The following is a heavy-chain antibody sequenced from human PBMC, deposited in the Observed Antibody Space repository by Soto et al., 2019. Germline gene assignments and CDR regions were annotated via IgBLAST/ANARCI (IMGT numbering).Heavy chain of an antibody. CDR2: INPNGGGT. CDR1: RYTFTDYF. Sequence: QVQLVQSGAEVKKPGASVKVSCKASRYTFTDYFIHWVRQAPGQGLEWMGWINPNGGGTNYAPNFQGRVTLTRDTSISTAYMELNKLRPDDTAVYSCARDAYGGNPGTFWGQGTLVTVSS. J-gene: IGHJ4*02. D-gene: IGHD2-21*01. V-gene: IGHV1-2*02. CDR3: ARDAYGGNPGTF.